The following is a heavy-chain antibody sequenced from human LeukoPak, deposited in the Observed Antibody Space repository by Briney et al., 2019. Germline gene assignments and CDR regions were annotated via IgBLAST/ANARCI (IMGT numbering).Heavy chain of an antibody. D-gene: IGHD3-16*01. CDR1: GGSISSGGYS. V-gene: IGHV4-30-2*01. J-gene: IGHJ5*02. Sequence: SQTLSPTCAVSGGSISSGGYSWSWIRQPPGKGLEWIGYIYHSGSTYYNPSLKSRVTISVDRSKNQFSLKLSSVTAADTAVYYCARDRYDYVWGSSNWFDPWGQGTLVTVSS. CDR3: ARDRYDYVWGSSNWFDP. CDR2: IYHSGST.